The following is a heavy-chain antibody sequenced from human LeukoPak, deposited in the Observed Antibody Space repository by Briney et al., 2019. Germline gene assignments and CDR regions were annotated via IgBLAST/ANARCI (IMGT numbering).Heavy chain of an antibody. J-gene: IGHJ4*02. CDR3: AKGKYTYVSAFDY. D-gene: IGHD5-18*01. CDR1: GFTFSSYN. CDR2: ISSSSSTI. V-gene: IGHV3-48*01. Sequence: GGSLRPSCAASGFTFSSYNMNWVRQAPGRGLEWVSYISSSSSTIYYADSVKGRFTISRDNARSSLYLQMSSLRAEDTAVYYCAKGKYTYVSAFDYWGQGALVTVSS.